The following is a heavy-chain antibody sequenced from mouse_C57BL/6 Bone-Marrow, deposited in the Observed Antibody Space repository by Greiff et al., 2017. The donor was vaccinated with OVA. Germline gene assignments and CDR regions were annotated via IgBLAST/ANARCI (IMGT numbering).Heavy chain of an antibody. CDR3: ARSLSGSTYYFDY. J-gene: IGHJ2*01. D-gene: IGHD1-1*01. V-gene: IGHV1-7*01. Sequence: QVQLQQSGAELAKPGASVKLSCKASGYTFTSYWMHWVKQRPGQGLEWIGYITPSSGYTKYNQKFKDKATLTADKSSSTAYMQLSSLTYDDSAVYYCARSLSGSTYYFDYWGQGTTLTVSS. CDR1: GYTFTSYW. CDR2: ITPSSGYT.